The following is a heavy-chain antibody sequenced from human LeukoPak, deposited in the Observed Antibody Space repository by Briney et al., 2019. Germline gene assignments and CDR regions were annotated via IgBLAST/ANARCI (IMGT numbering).Heavy chain of an antibody. CDR2: ISASGNYI. D-gene: IGHD3-16*01. J-gene: IGHJ3*02. V-gene: IGHV3-21*01. CDR3: ARGLYYYGTDAFDI. CDR1: GFSFSSYS. Sequence: PGGSLRLSCAAPGFSFSSYSMNWVRQAPGRGLEWVSSISASGNYIYHADSVKGRFTISRDSAENSLYLQMNSLRAEDTAVYYCARGLYYYGTDAFDIWGQGTMVTVS.